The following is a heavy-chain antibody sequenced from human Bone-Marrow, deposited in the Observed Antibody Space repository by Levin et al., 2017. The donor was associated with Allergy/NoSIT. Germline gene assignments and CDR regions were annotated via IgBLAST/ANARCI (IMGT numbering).Heavy chain of an antibody. J-gene: IGHJ4*02. CDR1: GGSISSSSYY. D-gene: IGHD3-9*01. CDR2: IYYSGST. CDR3: ALYYGILTGYSKQLYYFDY. Sequence: SETLSLTCTVSGGSISSSSYYWGWIRQPPGKGLEWIGSIYYSGSTYYNPSLKSRVTISVDTSKNQFSLKLSSVTAADTAVYYCALYYGILTGYSKQLYYFDYWGQGTLVTVSS. V-gene: IGHV4-39*01.